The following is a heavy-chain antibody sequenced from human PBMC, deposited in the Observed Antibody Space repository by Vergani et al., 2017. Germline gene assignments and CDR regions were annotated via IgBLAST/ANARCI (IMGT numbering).Heavy chain of an antibody. Sequence: QVQLQESGPGLVKPSETLSLTCTVSASSISSYYWSWIRQPPGKGLEWIGYIYYSGSTIYNPSLKSRVTISVDTSKNQFSLKLSSVTAADTAVYYCARARGGYSGYDPDYYYYGRDVWGQGTTVTVSS. V-gene: IGHV4-59*01. D-gene: IGHD5-12*01. CDR2: IYYSGST. J-gene: IGHJ6*02. CDR1: ASSISSYY. CDR3: ARARGGYSGYDPDYYYYGRDV.